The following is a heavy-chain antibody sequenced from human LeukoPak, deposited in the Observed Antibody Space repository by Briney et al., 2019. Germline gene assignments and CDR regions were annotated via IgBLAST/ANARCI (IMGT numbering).Heavy chain of an antibody. J-gene: IGHJ4*02. CDR1: GFTFSSYS. CDR3: ARDGVAVGATTLDY. D-gene: IGHD1-26*01. CDR2: ISSSSSYI. V-gene: IGHV3-21*01. Sequence: GGSLRLSCAASGFTFSSYSMNWVRQAPGKGLVWVSSISSSSSYIYYADSVKGRFTISRDNAKNSLYLQMNSLRAEDTAVYYCARDGVAVGATTLDYWGQGTLVTVSS.